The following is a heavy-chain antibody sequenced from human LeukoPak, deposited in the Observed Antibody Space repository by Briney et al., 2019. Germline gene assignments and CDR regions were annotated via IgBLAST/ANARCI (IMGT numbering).Heavy chain of an antibody. V-gene: IGHV3-23*05. CDR3: AKGSYYYDTSGYFDS. D-gene: IGHD3-22*01. Sequence: RSSTTIYYADSVKDRFTISRDNSKNTVYLQMHSLRADDTAVYYCAKGSYYYDTSGYFDSWGHGALVTVSS. J-gene: IGHJ4*01. CDR2: RSSTTI.